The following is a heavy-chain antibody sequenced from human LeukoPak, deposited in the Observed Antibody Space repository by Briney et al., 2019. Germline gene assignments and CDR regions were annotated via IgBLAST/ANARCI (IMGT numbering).Heavy chain of an antibody. D-gene: IGHD2-15*01. CDR1: GFTFSSYS. J-gene: IGHJ4*02. CDR2: ISSSSSYI. Sequence: GSLRLSCAASGFTFSSYSMNWVGQAPGKGLEWVSSISSSSSYIYYADSVKGRFTISRDNAKNSLYLQMNSLRAEDTAVYYCARVGVAATQGNDYWGQGTLVTVSS. V-gene: IGHV3-21*01. CDR3: ARVGVAATQGNDY.